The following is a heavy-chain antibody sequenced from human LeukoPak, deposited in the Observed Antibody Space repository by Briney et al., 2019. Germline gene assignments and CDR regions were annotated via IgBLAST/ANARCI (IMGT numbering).Heavy chain of an antibody. J-gene: IGHJ5*02. CDR3: ARTHLGYCSGGSCYSTGWFDP. D-gene: IGHD2-15*01. CDR1: GYTFTSYD. Sequence: AASVKVSCKASGYTFTSYDINWVRQATGQGLEWMGWMNPNSGNTGYAQKFQGRVTMTRNTSISTAYMELSSLRSEDTAVYCCARTHLGYCSGGSCYSTGWFDPWGQGTLVTVSS. V-gene: IGHV1-8*01. CDR2: MNPNSGNT.